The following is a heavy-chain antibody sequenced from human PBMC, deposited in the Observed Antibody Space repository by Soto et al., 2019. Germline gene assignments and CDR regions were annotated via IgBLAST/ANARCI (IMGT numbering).Heavy chain of an antibody. CDR2: IDTSGDAM. D-gene: IGHD2-21*01. J-gene: IGHJ4*02. CDR3: ARESIGCGGDCLDY. Sequence: GGSLRLSCAVSGFTFSNYEWNWVRQAPGKGLEWISYIDTSGDAMFYADSVKGRFAVSRDNTMNSLYLQMNSLRAEDTAAYYCARESIGCGGDCLDYWGQGTLVTVSS. CDR1: GFTFSNYE. V-gene: IGHV3-48*03.